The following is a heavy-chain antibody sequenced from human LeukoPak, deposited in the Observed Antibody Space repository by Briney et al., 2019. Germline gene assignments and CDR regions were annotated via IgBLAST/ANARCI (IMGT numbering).Heavy chain of an antibody. CDR1: GYTFTGYY. CDR2: INPNSGGT. D-gene: IGHD5-18*01. J-gene: IGHJ4*02. V-gene: IGHV1-2*02. CDR3: ARVMDTGGDY. Sequence: ASVKVSCKASGYTFTGYYMHWVRQAPGQGLEWMGWINPNSGGTNYAQKFQGRVTMTRDTSTSTVYMELSSLRSEDTAVYYCARVMDTGGDYWGQGTLVTVSS.